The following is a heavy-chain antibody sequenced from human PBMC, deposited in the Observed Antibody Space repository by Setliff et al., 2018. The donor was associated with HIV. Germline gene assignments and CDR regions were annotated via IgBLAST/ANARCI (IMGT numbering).Heavy chain of an antibody. J-gene: IGHJ4*02. CDR3: ARDDWTCSDGTCFPITFDY. V-gene: IGHV3-66*01. D-gene: IGHD2-15*01. CDR2: IYSGGST. Sequence: GGSLRLSCAASGFTVSSNYMSWVRQAPGKGLEWVSVIYSGGSTSYAESVKGRFTLTRDNSKKTLYLQINSLRVEDTAVYYCARDDWTCSDGTCFPITFDYWGQGTLVTVSS. CDR1: GFTVSSNY.